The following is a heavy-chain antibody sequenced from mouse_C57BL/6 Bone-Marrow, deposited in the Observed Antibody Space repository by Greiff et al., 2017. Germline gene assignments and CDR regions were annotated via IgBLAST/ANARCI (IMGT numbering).Heavy chain of an antibody. V-gene: IGHV7-3*01. CDR3: ARYRYYGYRYYYAMDY. D-gene: IGHD2-2*01. Sequence: EVKLVESGGGLVQPGGSLSLSCAASGFTFPDYYMSWVRQPPGKALEWLGFIRNKANGYTTEYSASVKGRFTISSDNSQSILYLQMNALRAEDSATYSCARYRYYGYRYYYAMDYWGQGTAVTVSS. CDR2: IRNKANGYTT. J-gene: IGHJ4*01. CDR1: GFTFPDYY.